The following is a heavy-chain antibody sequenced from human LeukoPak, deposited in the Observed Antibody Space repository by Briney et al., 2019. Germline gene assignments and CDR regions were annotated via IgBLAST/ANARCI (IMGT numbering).Heavy chain of an antibody. CDR2: IIPILGIA. D-gene: IGHD2-2*01. Sequence: SMKVSCKASGGTFSSYAISWVRQAPGQGLEWMGRIIPILGIANYAQKFQGRVTITADKSTSTAYMELSSLRSEDTAVYYCARGPAARETGTFDYWGQGTLVTVSS. CDR1: GGTFSSYA. CDR3: ARGPAARETGTFDY. V-gene: IGHV1-69*04. J-gene: IGHJ4*02.